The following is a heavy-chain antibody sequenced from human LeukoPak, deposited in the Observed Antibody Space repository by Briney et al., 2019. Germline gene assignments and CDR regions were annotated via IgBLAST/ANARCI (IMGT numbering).Heavy chain of an antibody. Sequence: GGSLRLSCAASGFTFYTYGMHWVRQAPGKGLEYVSGIGPDGGTTYYAKSVKGRFTISRDNSKSIVCLQMGSLTADDMAVYYCARGAQLTDYWGQGTLVTVSS. J-gene: IGHJ4*02. CDR1: GFTFYTYG. CDR3: ARGAQLTDY. V-gene: IGHV3-64*01. CDR2: IGPDGGTT. D-gene: IGHD6-13*01.